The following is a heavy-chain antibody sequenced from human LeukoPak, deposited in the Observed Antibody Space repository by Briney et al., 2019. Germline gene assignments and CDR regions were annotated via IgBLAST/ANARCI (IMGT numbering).Heavy chain of an antibody. CDR2: IYYSGNT. V-gene: IGHV4-59*01. D-gene: IGHD3-3*01. CDR3: ARAHYDFWSGPGSYYYYYMDV. J-gene: IGHJ6*03. Sequence: PSETLSLTCTVSGGSISPYYWSWIRQPPGKGLEWLGYIYYSGNTDYNPSLKSRVAISVDTSKNQFSLKLSSVTAADTAVYYCARAHYDFWSGPGSYYYYYMDVWGKGTTVTVSS. CDR1: GGSISPYY.